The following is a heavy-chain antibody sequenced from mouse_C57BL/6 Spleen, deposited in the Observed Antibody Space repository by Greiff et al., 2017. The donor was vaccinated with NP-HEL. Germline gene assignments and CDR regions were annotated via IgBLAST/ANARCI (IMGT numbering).Heavy chain of an antibody. Sequence: EVKLLESGPGLVKPSQSLSLTCSVTGYSITSGYYWNWIRQFPGNKLEWMGYISYDGSNNYNPSLKNRISITRDTSKNQFFLKLNSVTTEDTATYYCARPYYYGSSYDWYFDVWGTGTTVTVSS. CDR2: ISYDGSN. CDR1: GYSITSGYY. J-gene: IGHJ1*03. CDR3: ARPYYYGSSYDWYFDV. V-gene: IGHV3-6*01. D-gene: IGHD1-1*01.